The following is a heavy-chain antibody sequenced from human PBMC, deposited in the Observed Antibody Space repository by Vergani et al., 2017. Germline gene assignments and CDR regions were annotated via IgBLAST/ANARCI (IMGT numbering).Heavy chain of an antibody. CDR2: IRSKANSYAT. D-gene: IGHD6-13*01. J-gene: IGHJ4*02. Sequence: EVQLVESGGGLVQPGGSLKLSCAASGFTFSGSAMHWVRQASGKGLEWVGRIRSKANSYATAYAASVKGRVTISRDDSKNTAYLQMNSLKTEDTAVYYCTRHDSAAGTFYDYWGQGTLVTVSS. CDR1: GFTFSGSA. V-gene: IGHV3-73*01. CDR3: TRHDSAAGTFYDY.